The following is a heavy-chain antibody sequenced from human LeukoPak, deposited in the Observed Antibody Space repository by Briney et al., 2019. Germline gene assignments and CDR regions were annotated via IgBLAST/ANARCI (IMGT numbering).Heavy chain of an antibody. Sequence: SETLSLTCTVSGASINTFYWTWIRQVAGGGLEWLGRVYTTETTNYNPSFKSRLSMSLDTSKNQVSLELTSGTAADTAVYFCARDRSRGGFFDLWGRGTLVTVSS. J-gene: IGHJ2*01. CDR3: ARDRSRGGFFDL. D-gene: IGHD2-2*01. CDR2: VYTTETT. V-gene: IGHV4-4*07. CDR1: GASINTFY.